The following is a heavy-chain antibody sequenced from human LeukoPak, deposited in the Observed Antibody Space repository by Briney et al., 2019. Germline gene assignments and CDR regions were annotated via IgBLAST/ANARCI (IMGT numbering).Heavy chain of an antibody. V-gene: IGHV4-31*03. D-gene: IGHD4/OR15-4a*01. CDR2: ISYSGST. CDR3: ARLTTTVSAWFDP. J-gene: IGHJ5*02. CDR1: GGSISSGDYY. Sequence: PSETLSLTCTVSGGSISSGDYYRSWIRQHPGKGPEWIGHISYSGSTYYNPSLKSRIIISVDTSKNYFSLKLSSVTAADTAVYYCARLTTTVSAWFDPWGQGTVVTVSS.